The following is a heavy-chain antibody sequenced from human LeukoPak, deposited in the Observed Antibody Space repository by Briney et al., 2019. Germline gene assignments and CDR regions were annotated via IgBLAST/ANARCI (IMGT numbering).Heavy chain of an antibody. CDR1: GYSISSGYY. CDR2: IYHSGRT. Sequence: SETLSLTCTVSGYSISSGYYWGWIRQPPGKGLEWIGSIYHSGRTFYNPSLKSRVTISVDTSKNQFSLKLSSVTAADTAVYYCARDSRYGSGSYFYWGQGTLVTVSS. D-gene: IGHD3-10*01. J-gene: IGHJ4*02. V-gene: IGHV4-38-2*02. CDR3: ARDSRYGSGSYFY.